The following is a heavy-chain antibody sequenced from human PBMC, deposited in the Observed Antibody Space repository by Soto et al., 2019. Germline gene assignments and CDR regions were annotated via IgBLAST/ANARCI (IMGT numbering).Heavy chain of an antibody. CDR1: GYIFTSYG. D-gene: IGHD4-17*01. CDR3: ARGRYGDY. J-gene: IGHJ4*02. Sequence: QAHLVQSGPEVNKPGASVKVSCKCSGYIFTSYGIAWVRQAPGQGLEWMGWISAHNGNTEYAQKFQGRVTVTRDTSTSTAYLELRSLRSDDTALYYCARGRYGDYWGQGALVTVSS. V-gene: IGHV1-18*01. CDR2: ISAHNGNT.